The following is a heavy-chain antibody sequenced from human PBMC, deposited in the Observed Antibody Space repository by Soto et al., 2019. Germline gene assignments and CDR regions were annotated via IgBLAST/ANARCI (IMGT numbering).Heavy chain of an antibody. D-gene: IGHD5-18*01. V-gene: IGHV4-4*02. CDR1: GGSISSPNL. CDR3: ARDSGYSYGVDY. J-gene: IGHJ4*02. Sequence: SETLSLTCAVSGGSISSPNLWTWVRQPPGKGLEWIGEIYQIGSTTFNPSLKSQVTVSVDKSKNHFSLKLSSVTAADTAVYYCARDSGYSYGVDYWGQGTLVTVS. CDR2: IYQIGST.